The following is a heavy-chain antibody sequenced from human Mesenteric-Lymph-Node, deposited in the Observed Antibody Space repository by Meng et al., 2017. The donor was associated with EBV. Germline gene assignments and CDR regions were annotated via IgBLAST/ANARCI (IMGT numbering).Heavy chain of an antibody. CDR2: IFHTGST. CDR1: GGSISSTKW. V-gene: IGHV4-4*02. CDR3: ATVGDYGDYVGLDN. D-gene: IGHD4-17*01. J-gene: IGHJ4*02. Sequence: QVQLQESGPGLGKPSGTLSLTCAVPGGSISSTKWWGWVRQPPGKGLEWIGEIFHTGSTNYNPSLKSRLTMSVDKSKNQLSLKLTSVTAADTAVYYCATVGDYGDYVGLDNWGQGTLVTVSS.